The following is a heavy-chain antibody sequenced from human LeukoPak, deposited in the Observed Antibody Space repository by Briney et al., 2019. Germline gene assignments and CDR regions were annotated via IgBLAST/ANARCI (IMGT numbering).Heavy chain of an antibody. CDR2: IFGGGSA. J-gene: IGHJ4*02. CDR3: ARDSTRAATIGY. V-gene: IGHV3-53*01. D-gene: IGHD5-24*01. CDR1: GFTFSAYS. Sequence: GGSLRLSCAASGFTFSAYSMNWVRQAPGKGLEWVSIIFGGGSAYYADSVKGRFIISRDSSKNTLYLQMNSLRAEDTAVYYCARDSTRAATIGYWGQGTLVTVSS.